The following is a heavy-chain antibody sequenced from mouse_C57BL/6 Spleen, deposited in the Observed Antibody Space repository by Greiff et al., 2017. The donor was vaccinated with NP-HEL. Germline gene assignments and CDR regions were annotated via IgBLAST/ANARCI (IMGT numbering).Heavy chain of an antibody. J-gene: IGHJ2*01. D-gene: IGHD2-12*01. Sequence: QVTLKESGPGILQPSQTLSLTCSFSGFSLSTFGMGVGWIRQPSGKGLEWLALIWWDDDKYYNPALKSRLSISKDTSKNQVFLKIANVDTADTATYYCARMGILSYKGNYFDDWGQGTTHTVSS. CDR2: IWWDDDK. V-gene: IGHV8-8*01. CDR3: ARMGILSYKGNYFDD. CDR1: GFSLSTFGMG.